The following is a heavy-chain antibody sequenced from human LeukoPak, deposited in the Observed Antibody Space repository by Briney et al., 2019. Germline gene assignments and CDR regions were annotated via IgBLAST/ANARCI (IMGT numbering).Heavy chain of an antibody. CDR1: GGSVSSGTYY. V-gene: IGHV4-61*01. J-gene: IGHJ4*02. CDR3: ASAPNTAYFDF. Sequence: MASETLSLTCTVSGGSVSSGTYYWTWLRQSPGKGREWIGYIYYTGSTEYNPSLKSRVSISVDTFKNQFSLELSDVSAAGTDMYYCASAPNTAYFDFWGQGTQATVSS. CDR2: IYYTGST.